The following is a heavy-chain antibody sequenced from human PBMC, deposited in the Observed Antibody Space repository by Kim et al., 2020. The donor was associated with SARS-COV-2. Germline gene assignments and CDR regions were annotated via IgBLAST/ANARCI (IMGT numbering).Heavy chain of an antibody. J-gene: IGHJ6*02. V-gene: IGHV4-59*01. CDR3: ARDKVAAEKYGMDG. Sequence: NPSLKRRVTISVDTSKNQFSLKLSSVTAADTAVYYCARDKVAAEKYGMDGWGQGTTVTVSS. D-gene: IGHD6-25*01.